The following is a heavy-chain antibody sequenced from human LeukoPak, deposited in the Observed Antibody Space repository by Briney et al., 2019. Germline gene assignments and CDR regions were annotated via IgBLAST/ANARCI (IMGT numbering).Heavy chain of an antibody. CDR1: GFTFSSYW. Sequence: GSLRLSCAASGFTFSSYWMHWVRQAPGKGLVWVSRINSYGSDTNYADSVKGRFTISRDNAKNTLYLQMNSLRAEDTAVYYCARDPGDYYFDYWGQGTLVTVSS. CDR3: ARDPGDYYFDY. J-gene: IGHJ4*02. D-gene: IGHD1-26*01. CDR2: INSYGSDT. V-gene: IGHV3-74*01.